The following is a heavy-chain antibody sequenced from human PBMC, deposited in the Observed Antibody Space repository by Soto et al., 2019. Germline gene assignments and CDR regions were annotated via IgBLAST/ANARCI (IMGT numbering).Heavy chain of an antibody. CDR2: ISWNSGSI. V-gene: IGHV3-9*01. Sequence: GGSLRLSCAASGFTFDDYAMHWVRQAPGKGLEWVSGISWNSGSIGYADSVKGRFTISRDNAKNSLYLQMNSLRAEDTALYYCAKSYCSSTSCPPYFDYWGQGTLVTVSS. CDR1: GFTFDDYA. CDR3: AKSYCSSTSCPPYFDY. J-gene: IGHJ4*02. D-gene: IGHD2-2*01.